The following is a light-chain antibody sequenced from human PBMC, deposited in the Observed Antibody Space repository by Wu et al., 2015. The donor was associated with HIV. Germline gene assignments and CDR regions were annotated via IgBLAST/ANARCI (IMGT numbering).Light chain of an antibody. J-gene: IGKJ2*01. CDR2: ATS. Sequence: ESVLTQSPGILSLSPGERAALSCRASQSISSMYLAWYQQKPGQAPRLLIYATSNRATGIPDRFSGSGSGTDFTLTINSMQSEDFAVYYCQQYNNWPPYTFGQGTKLEIK. CDR1: QSISSMY. CDR3: QQYNNWPPYT. V-gene: IGKV3-20*01.